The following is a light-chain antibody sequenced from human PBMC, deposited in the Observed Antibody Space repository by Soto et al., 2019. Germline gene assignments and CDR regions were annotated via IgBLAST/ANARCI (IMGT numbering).Light chain of an antibody. CDR1: WGIGNY. J-gene: IGKJ4*01. Sequence: GDRVTITCRASWGIGNYLAWYQQKPGKVPSLLIYAASTLQSGVSSRFSGSRSGTDFTLTISSLQPGDVATYYCQKYDDAPLSFGGGTKVEI. CDR2: AAS. CDR3: QKYDDAPLS. V-gene: IGKV1-27*01.